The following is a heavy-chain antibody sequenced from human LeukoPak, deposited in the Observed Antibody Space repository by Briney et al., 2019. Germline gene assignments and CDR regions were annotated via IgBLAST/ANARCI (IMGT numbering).Heavy chain of an antibody. CDR2: INHSGST. CDR3: ARDKTSPRGYSYGYMY. D-gene: IGHD5-18*01. V-gene: IGHV4-34*01. J-gene: IGHJ4*02. CDR1: GGSFSGYY. Sequence: PSETLSLTCAVYGGSFSGYYWSSLRQPPGKGLEWIGEINHSGSTNYNPSLKSRVTISVDTSKNQFSLKLSSVTAADTAVYYCARDKTSPRGYSYGYMYWGQGTLVTVSS.